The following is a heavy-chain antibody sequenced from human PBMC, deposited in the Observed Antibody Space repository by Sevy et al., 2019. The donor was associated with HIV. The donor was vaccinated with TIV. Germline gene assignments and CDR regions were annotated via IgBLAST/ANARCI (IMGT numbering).Heavy chain of an antibody. CDR1: GYNFTSQW. J-gene: IGHJ3*01. V-gene: IGHV5-51*03. CDR2: IYPYDSDT. D-gene: IGHD2-21*01. CDR3: ARLYMASIRLEIAGFDF. Sequence: QGESLKISCKVSGYNFTSQWIAWVRQMPGKGLEAMGIIYPYDSDTRYSPSFQGQVTISADKSIDTAYLEWSGLKASDAATYYCARLYMASIRLEIAGFDFWGQGTTVTVSS.